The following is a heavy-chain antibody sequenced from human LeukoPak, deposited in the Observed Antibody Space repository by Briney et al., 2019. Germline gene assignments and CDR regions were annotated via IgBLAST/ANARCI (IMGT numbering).Heavy chain of an antibody. CDR3: AAYSNYAYSFDP. D-gene: IGHD4-11*01. CDR1: GFTFSSYA. Sequence: GRSLRLSCAASGFTFSSYAMHWVRQAPGKGLEWVAVISYDGSNKYYADSVKGRFTISRDNAKNSLYLQMNSLTDEDTAVYYCAAYSNYAYSFDPWGQGTLVTVSS. CDR2: ISYDGSNK. V-gene: IGHV3-30-3*01. J-gene: IGHJ5*02.